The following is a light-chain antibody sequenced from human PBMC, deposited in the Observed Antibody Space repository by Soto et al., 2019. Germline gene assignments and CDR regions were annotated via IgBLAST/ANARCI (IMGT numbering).Light chain of an antibody. CDR3: QQRSNWPIT. V-gene: IGKV3-11*01. Sequence: EVVLTHSPATLSVSPGERATLSCRASQSVGSDLAWYQQKPGQAPRLVIYDASTRATGIPARFSGSGSGTDFTLTISSLEPEDFAVYYCQQRSNWPITFGQGTRLEIK. J-gene: IGKJ5*01. CDR2: DAS. CDR1: QSVGSD.